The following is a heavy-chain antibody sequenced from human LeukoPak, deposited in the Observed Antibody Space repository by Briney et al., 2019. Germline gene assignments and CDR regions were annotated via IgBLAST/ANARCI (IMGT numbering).Heavy chain of an antibody. CDR3: ARGEYSSSSPIFDY. Sequence: SETLSLTCAVYGGSFSGYYWSWIRQPPGKGLEWIGEINHSGSTNYNPSLKSRVTISVDTSKNQFSLKLSSVTAADTAVYYCARGEYSSSSPIFDYWGQGTLVTVSS. CDR1: GGSFSGYY. D-gene: IGHD6-6*01. V-gene: IGHV4-34*01. J-gene: IGHJ4*02. CDR2: INHSGST.